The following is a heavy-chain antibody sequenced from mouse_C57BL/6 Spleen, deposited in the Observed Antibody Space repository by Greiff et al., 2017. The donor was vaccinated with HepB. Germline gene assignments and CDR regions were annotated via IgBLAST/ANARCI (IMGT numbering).Heavy chain of an antibody. J-gene: IGHJ4*01. CDR2: ISDGGSYT. CDR1: GFTFSSYA. Sequence: EVQGVESGGGLVKPGGSLKLSCAASGFTFSSYAMSWVRQTPEKRLEWVATISDGGSYTYYPDNVKGRFTISRDNAKNNLYLQMSHLKSEDTAMYYCARDRSAGAMDYWGQGTSVTVSS. V-gene: IGHV5-4*01. CDR3: ARDRSAGAMDY.